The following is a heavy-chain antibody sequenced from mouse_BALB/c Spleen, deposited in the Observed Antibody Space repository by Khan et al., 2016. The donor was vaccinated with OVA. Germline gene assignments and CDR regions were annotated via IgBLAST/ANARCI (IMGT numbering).Heavy chain of an antibody. CDR3: ASPSYVPGALEV. D-gene: IGHD6-1*01. V-gene: IGHV14-3*02. CDR1: GFNFRNTC. CDR2: INPETGNT. Sequence: VQLQQSGAELVKPGASVKLSCTASGFNFRNTCMHWVKQRPEQGLEWIGRINPETGNTKYDQNFQGRFTLTADRSYSTAYLQLTSLTSEDTAVYYCASPSYVPGALEVWGEGTTVTVSS. J-gene: IGHJ1*01.